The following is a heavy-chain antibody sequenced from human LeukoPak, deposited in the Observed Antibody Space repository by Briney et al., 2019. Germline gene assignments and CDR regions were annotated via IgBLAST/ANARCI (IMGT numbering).Heavy chain of an antibody. D-gene: IGHD2-15*01. CDR2: INHSGST. CDR1: GFTFSNFW. Sequence: GSLRLSCTASGFTFSNFWMGWVRQPPGKGLEWIGEINHSGSTNYNPSLKSRVTISVDTSKNQFSLKLSSVTAADTAVYYCARASGGRQRTAPFDYWGQGTLVTVSS. V-gene: IGHV4-34*01. J-gene: IGHJ4*02. CDR3: ARASGGRQRTAPFDY.